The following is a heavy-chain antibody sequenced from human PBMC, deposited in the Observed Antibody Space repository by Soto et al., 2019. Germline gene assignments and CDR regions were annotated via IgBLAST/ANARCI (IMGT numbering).Heavy chain of an antibody. D-gene: IGHD3-22*01. CDR1: GGTFSSYA. J-gene: IGHJ3*02. V-gene: IGHV1-69*13. Sequence: GASVKVSCKASGGTFSSYAISWVRQAPGQGLEWMGGIIPIFGTANYAQKFQGRVTITADESTSTAYMELSSLRSEDTAVYYCARDNPTYYYDSSGMDDAFDIWGQGTMVTVS. CDR3: ARDNPTYYYDSSGMDDAFDI. CDR2: IIPIFGTA.